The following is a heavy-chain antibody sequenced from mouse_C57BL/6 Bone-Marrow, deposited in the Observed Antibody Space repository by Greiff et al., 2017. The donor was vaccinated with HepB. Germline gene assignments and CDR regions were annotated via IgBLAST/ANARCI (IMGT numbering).Heavy chain of an antibody. CDR2: ISSGSSTI. J-gene: IGHJ2*01. D-gene: IGHD2-5*01. Sequence: EVKVVESGGGLVKPGGSLKLSCAASGFTFSDYGMHWVRQAPEKGLEWVAYISSGSSTIYYADTVKGRFTISRDNAKNTLFLQMTSLRSEDTAMYYCARPLYSNYFDYWGQGTTLTVSS. V-gene: IGHV5-17*01. CDR1: GFTFSDYG. CDR3: ARPLYSNYFDY.